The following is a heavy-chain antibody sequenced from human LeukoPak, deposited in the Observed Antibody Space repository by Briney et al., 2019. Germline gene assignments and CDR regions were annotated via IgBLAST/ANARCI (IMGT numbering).Heavy chain of an antibody. J-gene: IGHJ6*03. CDR3: ARRAVADYYFYYMDV. CDR2: IYYSGST. Sequence: PSETLSLTCTVSGGSISSYHWSWIRQPPGKGLEWIGYIYYSGSTNYNPSLKSRVTISVDTSKNQFSLKLSSVTAADTAVYYCARRAVADYYFYYMDVWGKGTTVTVSS. D-gene: IGHD6-19*01. V-gene: IGHV4-59*01. CDR1: GGSISSYH.